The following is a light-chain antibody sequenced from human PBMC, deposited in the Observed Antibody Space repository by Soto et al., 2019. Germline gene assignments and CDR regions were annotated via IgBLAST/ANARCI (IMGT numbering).Light chain of an antibody. Sequence: DIQMTQFPSSVSASVGDTVTITCRASQDISSRLAWFQQKPGRAPKYVIQAASMLQSGFPSRFARSGSRTEFTLTIKTLQPEDVANYYCLQVKSFPRTFGQGTKVDI. CDR2: AAS. CDR1: QDISSR. J-gene: IGKJ1*01. CDR3: LQVKSFPRT. V-gene: IGKV1-12*01.